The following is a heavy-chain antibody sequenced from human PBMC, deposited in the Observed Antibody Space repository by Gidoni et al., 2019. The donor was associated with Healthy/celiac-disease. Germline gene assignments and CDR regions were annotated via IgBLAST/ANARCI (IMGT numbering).Heavy chain of an antibody. D-gene: IGHD4-17*01. V-gene: IGHV3-11*05. J-gene: IGHJ4*02. CDR2: ISSSSSYT. Sequence: QVQLVESGGGLVKPGGSLRLSCAASGFTLSDYYMSWIRQAPGKGLEWVSYISSSSSYTNYADSVKGRFTISRDNAKNSLYLQMNSLRAEDTAVYYCARVYTTVTTKYYFDYWGQGTLVTVSS. CDR3: ARVYTTVTTKYYFDY. CDR1: GFTLSDYY.